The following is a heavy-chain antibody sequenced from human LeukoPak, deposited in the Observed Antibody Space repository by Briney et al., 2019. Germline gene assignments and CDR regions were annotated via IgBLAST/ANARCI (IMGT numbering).Heavy chain of an antibody. V-gene: IGHV3-74*01. Sequence: PGGSLRLSCAASGFTFSSYWMHWVRQAPGKGLVWVSRINSDGSTTNYADSVKGRFTISRDNAKNTLYLQMNSLRAEDTAVYYCARSGYCSGGSCYYAFDIWGQGTMVTVSS. CDR1: GFTFSSYW. D-gene: IGHD2-15*01. J-gene: IGHJ3*02. CDR2: INSDGSTT. CDR3: ARSGYCSGGSCYYAFDI.